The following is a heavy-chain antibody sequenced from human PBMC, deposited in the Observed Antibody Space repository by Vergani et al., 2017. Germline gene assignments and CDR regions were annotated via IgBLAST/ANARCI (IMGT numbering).Heavy chain of an antibody. Sequence: QVQLQESGPGLVKPPGTLSLTCAVSGGSISSSNWWSWVRQPPGKGLEWNGEIYHSGSTNYNPSLKSRVTISVDKSKNQFSLKLSSVTAADTAVYYCARVLGYSSSRWYFDYWGQGTLVTVSS. CDR2: IYHSGST. CDR1: GGSISSSNW. CDR3: ARVLGYSSSRWYFDY. D-gene: IGHD6-13*01. J-gene: IGHJ4*02. V-gene: IGHV4-4*03.